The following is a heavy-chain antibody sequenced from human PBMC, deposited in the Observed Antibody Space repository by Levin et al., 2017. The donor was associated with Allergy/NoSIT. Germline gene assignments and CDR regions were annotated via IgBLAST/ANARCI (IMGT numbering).Heavy chain of an antibody. CDR2: ILEDGTNK. D-gene: IGHD4-17*01. Sequence: GESLKISCAASGFTFSRYAMHWVRQAPGKGLEWVAVILEDGTNKYYADSVKGRFSISRDNSNNALYLQMDSLRPEDTAVYYCAKAAENGEYFGWGQGSLVTVSS. CDR3: AKAAENGEYFG. CDR1: GFTFSRYA. V-gene: IGHV3-30*18. J-gene: IGHJ4*02.